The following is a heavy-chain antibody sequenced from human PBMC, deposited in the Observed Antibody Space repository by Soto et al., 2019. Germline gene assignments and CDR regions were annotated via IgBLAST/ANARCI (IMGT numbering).Heavy chain of an antibody. V-gene: IGHV4-4*02. D-gene: IGHD5-18*01. CDR1: GGSISSSNW. Sequence: PSETLSLTCAVSGGSISSSNWWSWVRQPPGKGLEWIGEIYHSGSTNYNPSLKSRVTISVDKSKNQFSLKLSSVTAADTAVYYCASHRSIDGYSYGYGYWGQGTLVTVSS. CDR3: ASHRSIDGYSYGYGY. J-gene: IGHJ4*02. CDR2: IYHSGST.